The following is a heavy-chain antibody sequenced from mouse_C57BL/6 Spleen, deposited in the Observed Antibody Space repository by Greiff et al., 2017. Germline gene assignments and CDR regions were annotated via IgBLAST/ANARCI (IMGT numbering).Heavy chain of an antibody. CDR1: GFSLTSYG. CDR2: IWRGGST. J-gene: IGHJ4*01. D-gene: IGHD4-1*02. CDR3: AKKSPTGNYAMDY. V-gene: IGHV2-5*01. Sequence: QVQLKESGPGLVQPSQSLSITCTVSGFSLTSYGVHWVRQSPGKGLEWLGVIWRGGSTDYNAAFMSSLGITKDNSKSQVFFKMHSLQADDTAIYYWAKKSPTGNYAMDYWGQGTSGTVSS.